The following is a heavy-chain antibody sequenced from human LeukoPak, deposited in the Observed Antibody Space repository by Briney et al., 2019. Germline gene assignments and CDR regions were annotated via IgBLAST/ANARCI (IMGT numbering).Heavy chain of an antibody. CDR1: GGSISRGGYY. CDR3: ASLVYSSSERGDY. CDR2: IYYSGST. V-gene: IGHV4-31*03. D-gene: IGHD6-6*01. Sequence: PSQTLSLTCTVSGGSISRGGYYWSWIRQHPGKGLEWIGYIYYSGSTYYNPSLKSRVTISVDTSKNQFSLKLSSVTAADTAVYYCASLVYSSSERGDYWGQGTLVTVSS. J-gene: IGHJ4*02.